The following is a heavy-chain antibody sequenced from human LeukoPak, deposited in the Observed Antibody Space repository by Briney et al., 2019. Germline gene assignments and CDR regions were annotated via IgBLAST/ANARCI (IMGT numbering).Heavy chain of an antibody. Sequence: SETLSLTCTVSGGSISSYYWSWIRQPAGKGLEWIGRIYTSGSTNYNPSLKSRVTMSVDTSKNQFSLKLSSVTAADTAVYYCASLRFLEWLSFFDYWGQGTLVTVSS. V-gene: IGHV4-4*07. CDR1: GGSISSYY. D-gene: IGHD3-3*01. CDR3: ASLRFLEWLSFFDY. J-gene: IGHJ4*02. CDR2: IYTSGST.